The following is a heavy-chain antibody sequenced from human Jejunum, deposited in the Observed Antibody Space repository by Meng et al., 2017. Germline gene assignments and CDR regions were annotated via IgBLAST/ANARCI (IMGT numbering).Heavy chain of an antibody. Sequence: QVQLRESGPGLVKPSETLSLTCTISGGSVNSGSYYWSWIRQPPGNGLEWIGYMYFSGSTNYNASLKSRVTISVDTSKKQFSLKLTSVTAADTAVYYCARGHFDKYFDSWGQGTLVTVSS. CDR2: MYFSGST. J-gene: IGHJ4*02. CDR1: GGSVNSGSYY. V-gene: IGHV4-61*01. CDR3: ARGHFDKYFDS. D-gene: IGHD3-22*01.